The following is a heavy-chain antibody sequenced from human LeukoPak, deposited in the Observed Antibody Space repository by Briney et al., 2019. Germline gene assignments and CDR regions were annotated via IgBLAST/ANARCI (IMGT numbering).Heavy chain of an antibody. CDR3: ARGPGYRYYYDSSGYFY. CDR1: GGSFSGYY. D-gene: IGHD3-22*01. V-gene: IGHV4-34*01. CDR2: INHSGST. J-gene: IGHJ4*02. Sequence: SETLSLTCAVYGGSFSGYYWSWIRQPPGKGLEWIGEINHSGSTNYNPSLKSRDTISVDTSKNQFSLKLSSVTAADTAVYYCARGPGYRYYYDSSGYFYWGQGTLVTVSS.